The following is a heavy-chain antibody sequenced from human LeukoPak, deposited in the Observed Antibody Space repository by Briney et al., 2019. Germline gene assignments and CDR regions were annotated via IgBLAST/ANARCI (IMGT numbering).Heavy chain of an antibody. CDR2: INHSGST. Sequence: PSETLSLTCAVYGGSFSGYYWSWIRQPPGKGLEWIGEINHSGSTNYNPSLKSRVTISVDTSKNQFSLKLSSVTAADTAVYYCARGPDTAMVWSFDYWGQGTLVTVSS. D-gene: IGHD5-18*01. CDR1: GGSFSGYY. J-gene: IGHJ4*02. V-gene: IGHV4-34*01. CDR3: ARGPDTAMVWSFDY.